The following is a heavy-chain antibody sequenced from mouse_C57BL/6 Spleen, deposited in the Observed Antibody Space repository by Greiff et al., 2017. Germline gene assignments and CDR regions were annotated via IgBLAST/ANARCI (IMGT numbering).Heavy chain of an antibody. CDR3: ARDYDGY. D-gene: IGHD2-4*01. CDR1: GYTFTSYT. CDR2: INPSSGYT. Sequence: VKLMESGAELARPGASVKMSCKASGYTFTSYTMHWVKQRPGQGLEWIGYINPSSGYTKYNQKFKDKATLTADKSSSTAYMQPSSLTSEDSAVYYCARDYDGYWGQGTTLTVSS. V-gene: IGHV1-4*01. J-gene: IGHJ2*01.